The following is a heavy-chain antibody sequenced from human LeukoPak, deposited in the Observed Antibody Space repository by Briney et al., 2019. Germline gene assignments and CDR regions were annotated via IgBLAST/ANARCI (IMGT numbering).Heavy chain of an antibody. CDR3: ARRFDS. CDR2: ITSSSTI. V-gene: IGHV3-48*02. CDR1: GFTFSNYS. J-gene: IGHJ4*02. Sequence: GGSLRLSCAASGFTFSNYSMNWVRQAPGKGLEWVSHITSSSTIYYADSVKGRFTISRDNAKNSLYLQMNSLRDEDTAVYYCARRFDSWGQGTLVTVSS.